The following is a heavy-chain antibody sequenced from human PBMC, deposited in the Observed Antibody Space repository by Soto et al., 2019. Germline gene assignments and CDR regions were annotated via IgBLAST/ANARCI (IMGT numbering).Heavy chain of an antibody. CDR3: ARYRREAVAGYTLDN. D-gene: IGHD6-13*01. Sequence: SETLSLTCTVSGGSISSNYWTWIRQPPGKGLEWIGYVYNSGSTNYNPSLKSRVTISEDASKSQFSLKVNSMTAADTAVYYCARYRREAVAGYTLDNWGQGILVTVS. CDR2: VYNSGST. J-gene: IGHJ4*02. CDR1: GGSISSNY. V-gene: IGHV4-59*01.